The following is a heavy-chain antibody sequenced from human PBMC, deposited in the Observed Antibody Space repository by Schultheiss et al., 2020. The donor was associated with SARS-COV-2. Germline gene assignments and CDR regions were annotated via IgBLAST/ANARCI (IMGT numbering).Heavy chain of an antibody. CDR3: ARGLGIAVAGADY. J-gene: IGHJ4*02. CDR2: IYSGGST. D-gene: IGHD6-19*01. CDR1: GFTVSSNY. Sequence: GGSLRLSCAASGFTVSSNYMSWVRQAPGKGLEWVSVIYSGGSTYYADPVKGRFTISRDKSKNTLYRQMISLRAEDTAVYYCARGLGIAVAGADYWGQGTPVTV. V-gene: IGHV3-53*01.